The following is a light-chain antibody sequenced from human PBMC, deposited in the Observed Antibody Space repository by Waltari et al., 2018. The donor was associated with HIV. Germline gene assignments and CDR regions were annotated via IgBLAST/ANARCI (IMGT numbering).Light chain of an antibody. V-gene: IGLV2-8*01. J-gene: IGLJ3*02. Sequence: QSALTQPPSASGSPGQSVTISCSGTRTDIGNYNYASWYQQHPGKVPKLIIYEVNKRTPGVPDCFAGSKSGNAAALAVAGLQADDDADYYCSSYSGINDVGVFGGGTKLTVL. CDR2: EVN. CDR3: SSYSGINDVGV. CDR1: RTDIGNYNY.